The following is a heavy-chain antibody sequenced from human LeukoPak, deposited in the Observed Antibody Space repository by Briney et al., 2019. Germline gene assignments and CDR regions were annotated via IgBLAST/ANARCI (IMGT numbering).Heavy chain of an antibody. V-gene: IGHV4-39*07. CDR2: VYYSGST. J-gene: IGHJ5*02. D-gene: IGHD1-1*01. CDR3: AGAHNWSWFDP. CDR1: GGSISGSSYY. Sequence: SETLSLTCSVSGGSISGSSYYWGWIRQPPGKGLEWIGSVYYSGSTYYNPSLKSRVIISVDKSKNQFSLKLSSVTAADTAVYYCAGAHNWSWFDPWGQGTLVTVSS.